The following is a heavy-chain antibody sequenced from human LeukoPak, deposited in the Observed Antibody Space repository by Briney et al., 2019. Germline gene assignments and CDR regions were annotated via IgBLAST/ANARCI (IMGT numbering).Heavy chain of an antibody. Sequence: PTGGSLGLSCAASGLTFSSYAMSWVRQAPGRGLEWVSAISGSGGSTYYADSVKGRFTISRDNSKNTLYLQMNSLRAEDTAVYYCAKGGSAAARYGIFDYWGQGTLVTVSS. CDR1: GLTFSSYA. D-gene: IGHD6-13*01. V-gene: IGHV3-23*01. J-gene: IGHJ4*02. CDR2: ISGSGGST. CDR3: AKGGSAAARYGIFDY.